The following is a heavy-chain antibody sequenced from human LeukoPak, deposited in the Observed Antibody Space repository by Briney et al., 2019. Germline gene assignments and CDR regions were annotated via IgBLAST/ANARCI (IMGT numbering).Heavy chain of an antibody. CDR2: INPSGGST. V-gene: IGHV1-46*01. CDR1: GYTFTSYY. D-gene: IGHD2-2*03. J-gene: IGHJ4*02. Sequence: GASVKVSCKASGYTFTSYYMHWVRQAPGQGLEWMGIINPSGGSTSYAQKFQGRVTMTRDTSTSTVYMELSSLRSEDTAVYYCAKDSHWILFDDWGQGTLVTVSS. CDR3: AKDSHWILFDD.